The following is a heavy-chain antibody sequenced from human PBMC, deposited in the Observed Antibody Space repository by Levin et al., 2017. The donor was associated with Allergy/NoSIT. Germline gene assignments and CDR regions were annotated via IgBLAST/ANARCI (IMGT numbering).Heavy chain of an antibody. V-gene: IGHV1-3*01. Sequence: ASVKVSCKASGYTFTSYAMHWVRQAPGQRLEWMGWINAGNGNTKYSQKFQGRVTITRDTSASTAYMELSSLRSEDTAVYYCAIMVRGRDYYYGMDVWGQGTTVTVSS. CDR1: GYTFTSYA. J-gene: IGHJ6*02. CDR2: INAGNGNT. CDR3: AIMVRGRDYYYGMDV. D-gene: IGHD3-10*01.